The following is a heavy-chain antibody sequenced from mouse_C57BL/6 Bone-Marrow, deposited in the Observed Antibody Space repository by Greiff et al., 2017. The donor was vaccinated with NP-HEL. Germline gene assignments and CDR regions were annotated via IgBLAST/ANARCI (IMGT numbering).Heavy chain of an antibody. CDR2: IDPENGDT. Sequence: EVQLQQSGAELVRPGASVKLSCTASGFNIKDDYMHWVKQRPEQGLEWIGWIDPENGDTEYASKFQGKATITADTSSNTAYLQLSSLTSEDTAVYYCTTGDYGSSLAWCAYWGQGTLVTVSA. CDR1: GFNIKDDY. CDR3: TTGDYGSSLAWCAY. D-gene: IGHD1-1*01. J-gene: IGHJ3*01. V-gene: IGHV14-4*01.